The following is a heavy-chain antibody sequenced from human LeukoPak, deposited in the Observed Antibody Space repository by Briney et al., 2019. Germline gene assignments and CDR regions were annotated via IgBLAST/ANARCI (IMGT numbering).Heavy chain of an antibody. CDR1: GFTFSSYS. Sequence: GGSLRLPCAASGFTFSSYSMNWVRQAPGKGLEWVSSISSSSSYIYYADSVKGRFTISRDNAKNSLYLQMNSLRAEDTAVYYCARLAVAGPFDYWGQGTLVTVSS. J-gene: IGHJ4*02. CDR2: ISSSSSYI. CDR3: ARLAVAGPFDY. D-gene: IGHD6-19*01. V-gene: IGHV3-21*01.